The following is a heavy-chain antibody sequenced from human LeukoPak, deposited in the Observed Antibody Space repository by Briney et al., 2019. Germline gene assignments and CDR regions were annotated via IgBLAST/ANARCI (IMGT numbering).Heavy chain of an antibody. V-gene: IGHV4-4*07. CDR2: IYGSGST. Sequence: SETLSLTCIVSGGSITSYYWSWIRQPAGKGLEWIGRIYGSGSTNYNPSLWGRVTMSVDTSKNQVSLNLSSVTAADTAFYYCARDLGGLYYDSSGTDYWGQGTLVTVSS. J-gene: IGHJ4*02. CDR3: ARDLGGLYYDSSGTDY. CDR1: GGSITSYY. D-gene: IGHD3-22*01.